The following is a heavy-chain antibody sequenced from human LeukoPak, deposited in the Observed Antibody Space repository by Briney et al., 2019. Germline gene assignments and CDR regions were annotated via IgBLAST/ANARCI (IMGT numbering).Heavy chain of an antibody. D-gene: IGHD3-22*01. CDR3: AKLYEGYYDSSGYPPNGAFDI. Sequence: PGGALRLSCAASGFTFSSYGMHWVRQAPGKGREWVAVILHVGSDKYYADSVKGRFTISRDNSKNTLYLQMNSLRAEDTAVYYCAKLYEGYYDSSGYPPNGAFDIWGQGTMVTF. J-gene: IGHJ3*02. V-gene: IGHV3-30*18. CDR1: GFTFSSYG. CDR2: ILHVGSDK.